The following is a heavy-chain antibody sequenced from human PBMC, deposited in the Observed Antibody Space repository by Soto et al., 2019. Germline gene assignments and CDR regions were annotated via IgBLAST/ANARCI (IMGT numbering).Heavy chain of an antibody. CDR3: ARSSYYGDPAEYFQH. D-gene: IGHD4-17*01. CDR1: GGSISSYY. J-gene: IGHJ1*01. V-gene: IGHV4-59*01. Sequence: PSETLSLTCTVSGGSISSYYWSWIRQPPGKGLEWIGYIYYSGSTNYNPSLKSRVTISVDTSKNQFSLKLSSVTAADTAVYYCARSSYYGDPAEYFQHWGQGTLVTVSS. CDR2: IYYSGST.